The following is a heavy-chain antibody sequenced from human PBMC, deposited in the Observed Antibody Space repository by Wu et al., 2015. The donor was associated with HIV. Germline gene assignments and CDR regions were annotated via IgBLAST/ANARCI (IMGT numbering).Heavy chain of an antibody. CDR2: LIPMYGTA. J-gene: IGHJ6*02. D-gene: IGHD3/OR15-3a*01. CDR3: ARTRNYYFGMDV. Sequence: QVHLLQSGAEVKKSGSSVRVSCKASGATFNIYALSWVRQAPGQGLEWMGRLIPMYGTANYAQKFQGRVTITADESTSTAYMDVSSLRSDDTAVYYCARTRNYYFGMDVWGQGTTVTVSS. CDR1: GATFNIYA. V-gene: IGHV1-69*13.